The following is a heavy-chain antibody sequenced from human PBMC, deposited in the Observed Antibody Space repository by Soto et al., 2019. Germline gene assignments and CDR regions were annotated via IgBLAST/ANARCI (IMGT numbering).Heavy chain of an antibody. CDR2: IWYDGSNK. CDR1: GFTFSSCG. J-gene: IGHJ6*02. CDR3: ARGLGDSSGYYYYYYGMDV. D-gene: IGHD3-22*01. Sequence: GGSLRLSCAASGFTFSSCGMHWVRQAPGKGLEWVAVIWYDGSNKYYADSVKGRFTISRDNFKNTLYLQMNSLRAEDTAVYYCARGLGDSSGYYYYYYGMDVWGQGTTVTVSS. V-gene: IGHV3-33*01.